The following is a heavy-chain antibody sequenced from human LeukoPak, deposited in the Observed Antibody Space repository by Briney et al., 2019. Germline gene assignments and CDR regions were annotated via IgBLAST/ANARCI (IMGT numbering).Heavy chain of an antibody. D-gene: IGHD3-22*01. Sequence: GGSLRLSCAASGITFSRSWMSWVRQAPGKGLEWVAFMKEDGGETYYVDSVKGRFTISRDNAKNTLYLQMNSLRAEDAAVYYCARGAPIVVVITGWFDPWGQGTLVTVSS. J-gene: IGHJ5*02. CDR2: MKEDGGET. V-gene: IGHV3-7*02. CDR1: GITFSRSW. CDR3: ARGAPIVVVITGWFDP.